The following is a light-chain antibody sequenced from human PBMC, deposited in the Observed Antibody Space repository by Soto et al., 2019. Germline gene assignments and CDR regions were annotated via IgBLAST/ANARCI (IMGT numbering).Light chain of an antibody. CDR1: QSVSSSY. Sequence: EIVLTQSPGTLSLSPGERATLSCRASQSVSSSYLAWYQQKPGQAPRLLIYGASSRATGIPDRFSGSGSGTDFPLTISRLAPEDFAVYYCQQYGSSHTFGQGTKLEIK. J-gene: IGKJ2*01. V-gene: IGKV3-20*01. CDR2: GAS. CDR3: QQYGSSHT.